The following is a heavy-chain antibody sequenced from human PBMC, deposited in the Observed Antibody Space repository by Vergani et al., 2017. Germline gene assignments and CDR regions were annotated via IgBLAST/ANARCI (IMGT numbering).Heavy chain of an antibody. V-gene: IGHV3-23*01. J-gene: IGHJ4*02. CDR1: GFTFSNSA. Sequence: EVHLLESGGGQVEAGGSLRLSCVASGFTFSNSAMSWVRQTSGKGLEWVSAISGHGDRTYYADSVKGRFTISRDNSKNTVYLQMNSLKAADRATYYCAREERSNTSPFVGDWGQGTLVTV. CDR3: AREERSNTSPFVGD. D-gene: IGHD2/OR15-2a*01. CDR2: ISGHGDRT.